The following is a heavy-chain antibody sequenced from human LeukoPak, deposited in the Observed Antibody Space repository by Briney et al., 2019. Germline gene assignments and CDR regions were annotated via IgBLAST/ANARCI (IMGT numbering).Heavy chain of an antibody. CDR1: GYTFTSYY. D-gene: IGHD1-26*01. J-gene: IGHJ1*01. CDR2: INPSGGST. V-gene: IGHV1-46*01. CDR3: AMTSGSYVEYFQH. Sequence: ASVKVSCKASGYTFTSYYMHWVRQAPGQGLEWMGIINPSGGSTSYAQKFQGRVAMTRDMSTSTVYMELSSLRSEDTAVYYCAMTSGSYVEYFQHWGQGTLVTVSS.